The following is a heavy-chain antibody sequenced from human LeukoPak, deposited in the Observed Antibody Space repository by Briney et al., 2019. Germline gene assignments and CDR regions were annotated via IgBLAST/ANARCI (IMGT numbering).Heavy chain of an antibody. CDR1: GYTFTSYD. J-gene: IGHJ4*02. V-gene: IGHV1-8*01. D-gene: IGHD2-2*02. Sequence: GASVKVSCQASGYTFTSYDINWVRQAAGQGLEWIGGMNPNSGNTGYAQKFQGRVTITRDTSINTAYMELSSLRSEDTAVYYCARGTRDCGSASCYNYWGQATLVTVSS. CDR2: MNPNSGNT. CDR3: ARGTRDCGSASCYNY.